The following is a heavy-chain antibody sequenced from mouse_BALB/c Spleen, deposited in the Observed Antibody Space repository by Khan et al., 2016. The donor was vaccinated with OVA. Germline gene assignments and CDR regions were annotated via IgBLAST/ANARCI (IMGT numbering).Heavy chain of an antibody. V-gene: IGHV1S137*01. D-gene: IGHD1-1*01. J-gene: IGHJ1*01. Sequence: QVQLKQSGAELVRPGVSVKISCKGSGYTFTDYAMYWVKQSHAKSLEWIGVISTYYGDANYNQKFKGKATMTVDKSSSTAYMELARLTSEDSAIYYCARDCGSSYRYFDVWGAGTTVTVSS. CDR3: ARDCGSSYRYFDV. CDR2: ISTYYGDA. CDR1: GYTFTDYA.